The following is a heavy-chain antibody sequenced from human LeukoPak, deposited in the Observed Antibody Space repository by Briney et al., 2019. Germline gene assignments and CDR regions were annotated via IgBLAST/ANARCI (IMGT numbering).Heavy chain of an antibody. J-gene: IGHJ4*02. Sequence: GESLKISCKGSGYSFTSYWIGWVRQLPGKGLEWRGIIYPGDSDTRYSPSFQGQVTISADKSISTAYLQWSSLKASDTAMYYCARPAANYYGSGSYWYYFDYWGQGTLVTVSS. CDR2: IYPGDSDT. V-gene: IGHV5-51*01. D-gene: IGHD3-10*01. CDR1: GYSFTSYW. CDR3: ARPAANYYGSGSYWYYFDY.